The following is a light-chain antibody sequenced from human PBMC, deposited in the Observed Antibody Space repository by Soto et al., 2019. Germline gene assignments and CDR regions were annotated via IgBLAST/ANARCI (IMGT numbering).Light chain of an antibody. CDR2: ITN. CDR3: VLYMGGGWV. CDR1: SGSVSTNYY. V-gene: IGLV8-61*01. Sequence: QTVVTQEPSVSVSPGGTVTLTCGLNSGSVSTNYYPSWYQQAPGQAPRTLIYITNTRSSGVPDRFSGSILGNKAALTITGAQADDESDYYCVLYMGGGWVFGGGTKLTVL. J-gene: IGLJ3*02.